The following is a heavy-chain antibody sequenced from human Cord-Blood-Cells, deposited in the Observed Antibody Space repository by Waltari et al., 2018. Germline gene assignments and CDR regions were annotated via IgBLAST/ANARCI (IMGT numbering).Heavy chain of an antibody. CDR3: AKAYYYDSSGFFDY. J-gene: IGHJ4*02. V-gene: IGHV3-23*01. D-gene: IGHD3-22*01. CDR2: ISGSGGST. CDR1: GFTFSSYA. Sequence: EVQLLESGGGLVQPGGSLRLSCAASGFTFSSYAMSWVRQAPGKGLEWVSAISGSGGSTYYADSGKGRFTISRDNSKNTLYLQMNSLRAEDTAVYYCAKAYYYDSSGFFDYWAREPWSPSPQ.